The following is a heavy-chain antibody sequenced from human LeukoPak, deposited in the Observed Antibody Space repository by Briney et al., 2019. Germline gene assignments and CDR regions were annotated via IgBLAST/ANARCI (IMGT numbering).Heavy chain of an antibody. CDR3: ARDSYSGYSGFDY. J-gene: IGHJ4*02. D-gene: IGHD5-12*01. Sequence: SQTLSLTCTVSGGSISSGGYYWSWIRQHPEKGLEWIGYIYYCGSTYYNPSLKSRVTISVDTSKNQFSLKLSSVTAADTAVYYCARDSYSGYSGFDYWGQGTLVTVSS. CDR2: IYYCGST. V-gene: IGHV4-31*03. CDR1: GGSISSGGYY.